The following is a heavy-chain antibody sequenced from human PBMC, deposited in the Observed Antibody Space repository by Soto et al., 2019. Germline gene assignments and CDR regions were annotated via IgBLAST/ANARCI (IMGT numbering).Heavy chain of an antibody. D-gene: IGHD3-3*01. V-gene: IGHV3-23*01. CDR2: ISGSGGST. Sequence: EVQMLESGGDLVQPGGSLRLSCADSSFTFNMSAMSWVRQAPGKGLEWVSGISGSGGSTYYTDSVKGRFTISRDNSKNTLVLQMDRLSAEDTAVYYCAKEKNFWSGTTAFDSWGQGTPVTVSS. CDR3: AKEKNFWSGTTAFDS. J-gene: IGHJ5*01. CDR1: SFTFNMSA.